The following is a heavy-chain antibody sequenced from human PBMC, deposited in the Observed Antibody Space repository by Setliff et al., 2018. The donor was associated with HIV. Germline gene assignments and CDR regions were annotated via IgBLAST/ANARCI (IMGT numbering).Heavy chain of an antibody. Sequence: ASVKVSCKASGYTFTTYGVNWVRQAPGQGLEWMGWINSYNGNTKFAQKFQGRVTMTTDTSTTTAFMELRSLKADDTGIYYCSRSGVPPYYYYGMDVWGQGGSPSP. CDR1: GYTFTTYG. CDR2: INSYNGNT. V-gene: IGHV1-18*04. CDR3: SRSGVPPYYYYGMDV. J-gene: IGHJ6*02. D-gene: IGHD3-10*01.